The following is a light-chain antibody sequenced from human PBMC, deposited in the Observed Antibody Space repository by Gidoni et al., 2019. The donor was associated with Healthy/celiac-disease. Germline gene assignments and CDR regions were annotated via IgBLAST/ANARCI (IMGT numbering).Light chain of an antibody. V-gene: IGKV4-1*01. CDR3: QQYYSTPLT. CDR1: QSVLYSTNNKNY. Sequence: EIVMTQSPDSLAVSLGERATINCKSSQSVLYSTNNKNYLAWYQQKAGQPPKLLIVWASTRESGVPDRFGGSGSGTDFTLTISSLQAEDVAVYYCQQYYSTPLTCXGXTKVEMK. J-gene: IGKJ4*01. CDR2: WAS.